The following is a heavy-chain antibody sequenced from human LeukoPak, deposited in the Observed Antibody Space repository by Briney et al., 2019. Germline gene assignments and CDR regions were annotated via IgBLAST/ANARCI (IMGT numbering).Heavy chain of an antibody. CDR3: ARQTLRYNWNLPFDP. Sequence: SETLSLTCSVSGGSVSGYYWIWIRQPPGNGLEWVAYIHSGGGTNYNPSLKSRVTISVDTSKNQFSLKLSSVTAADTAVYYCARQTLRYNWNLPFDPWGQGTLVTVSS. J-gene: IGHJ5*02. V-gene: IGHV4-59*08. D-gene: IGHD1-7*01. CDR1: GGSVSGYY. CDR2: IHSGGGT.